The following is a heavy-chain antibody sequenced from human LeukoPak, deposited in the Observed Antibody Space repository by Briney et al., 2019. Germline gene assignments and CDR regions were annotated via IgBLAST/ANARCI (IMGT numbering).Heavy chain of an antibody. Sequence: PSETLSLTCTVSGRSISSYYWSWIRHPPGKGREWIGYIYYSGSTDYNPSLKSRVTISVDTSKNQFSLKLSSVTAADTAVYYCARAAGDYSWYFDLWGRGTLVTVSS. D-gene: IGHD4-11*01. CDR1: GRSISSYY. CDR2: IYYSGST. CDR3: ARAAGDYSWYFDL. V-gene: IGHV4-59*01. J-gene: IGHJ2*01.